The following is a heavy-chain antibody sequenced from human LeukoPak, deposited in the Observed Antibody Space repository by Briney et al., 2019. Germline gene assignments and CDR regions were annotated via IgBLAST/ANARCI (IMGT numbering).Heavy chain of an antibody. CDR3: AKKGYYDGSGYYMYYFDH. Sequence: GGSLRLSCAASGFTFSSYGMHWVRQAPGKGLEWVAFIRYDGSNKYYADSVKGRFTISRDNSRNTLYLQMNSLRAEDTAVYYCAKKGYYDGSGYYMYYFDHWGQGTLVTVSS. CDR2: IRYDGSNK. D-gene: IGHD3-22*01. CDR1: GFTFSSYG. V-gene: IGHV3-30*02. J-gene: IGHJ4*02.